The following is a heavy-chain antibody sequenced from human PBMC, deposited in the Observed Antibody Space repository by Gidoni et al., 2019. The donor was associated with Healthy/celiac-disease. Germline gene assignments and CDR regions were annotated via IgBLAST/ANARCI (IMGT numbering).Heavy chain of an antibody. J-gene: IGHJ4*02. CDR1: GCTFSDHS. D-gene: IGHD1-26*01. CDR3: ARIPSGSYENYDY. CDR2: TRNKANSYTT. Sequence: EVQLVASGGGLVQPGGSLSLSCAAAGCTFSDHSMGWVRQAPGKGLEWVGRTRNKANSYTTDYAASVKGRFTISRDDSKNSLYLQMNSLKTEDTAVYYCARIPSGSYENYDYWDQGTLVTVSS. V-gene: IGHV3-72*01.